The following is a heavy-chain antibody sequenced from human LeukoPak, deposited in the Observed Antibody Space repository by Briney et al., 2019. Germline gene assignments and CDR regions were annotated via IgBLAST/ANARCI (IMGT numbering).Heavy chain of an antibody. D-gene: IGHD6-19*01. CDR2: IYASGSA. CDR3: AREAPGGSGWTYFDY. Sequence: SETLSLTCAVSGGSVSGHYWDWIRQPPGKGLEWIGYIYASGSANYHPSLKSRVTISLDTSENHGSLRLTSVTAEDTAVYYCAREAPGGSGWTYFDYWGQGSLVTVSS. CDR1: GGSVSGHY. J-gene: IGHJ4*02. V-gene: IGHV4-59*02.